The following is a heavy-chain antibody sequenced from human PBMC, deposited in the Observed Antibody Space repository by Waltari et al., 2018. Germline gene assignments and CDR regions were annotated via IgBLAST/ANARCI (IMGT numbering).Heavy chain of an antibody. D-gene: IGHD3-22*01. V-gene: IGHV4-34*01. J-gene: IGHJ6*02. CDR2: INHSGST. Sequence: QVQLQQWGAGLLKPSETLSLTCAVYGGSFSGYYWSWIRQPPGKGLAWIGEINHSGSTNYNPSLKSRVTISVDTSKNQFSLKLSSVTAADTAVYYCAGGAGDSSGYYWGNYYYYYGMDVWGQGTTVTVSS. CDR1: GGSFSGYY. CDR3: AGGAGDSSGYYWGNYYYYYGMDV.